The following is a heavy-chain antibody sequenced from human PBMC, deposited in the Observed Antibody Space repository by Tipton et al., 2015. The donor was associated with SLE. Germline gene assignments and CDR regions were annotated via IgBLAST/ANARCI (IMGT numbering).Heavy chain of an antibody. V-gene: IGHV4-59*11. J-gene: IGHJ4*02. CDR1: GGSISSHY. D-gene: IGHD2-15*01. CDR3: AGAWQGYCSGGTCYVLDY. CDR2: IPYSETT. Sequence: TLSLTCTVSGGSISSHYWSWIRQPPGKGLEWIGYIPYSETTNYNPSLKSRVTISVDTSKNQFSLTLRSVTAADTAVYYCAGAWQGYCSGGTCYVLDYWGQGTLVTVSS.